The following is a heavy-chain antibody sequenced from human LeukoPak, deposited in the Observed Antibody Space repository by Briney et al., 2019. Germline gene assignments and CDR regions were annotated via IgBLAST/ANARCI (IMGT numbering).Heavy chain of an antibody. V-gene: IGHV3-11*01. CDR3: GTHAGRTGSDD. Sequence: GGSLRLSCATSGFIFSGDYMSWIRQAPGKGLEWVSYISGSGNDISYADSVKGRFTISRDNAKGSLYLQMNSLRAADTAVYYCGTHAGRTGSDDWGQGTLVTVSS. D-gene: IGHD3/OR15-3a*01. CDR1: GFIFSGDY. CDR2: ISGSGNDI. J-gene: IGHJ4*02.